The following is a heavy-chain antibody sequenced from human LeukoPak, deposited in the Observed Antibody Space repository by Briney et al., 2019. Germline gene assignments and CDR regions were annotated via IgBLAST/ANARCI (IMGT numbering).Heavy chain of an antibody. CDR2: IFYSGST. CDR3: ARGRTPSIIPRADI. CDR1: GGSISTANYY. Sequence: TSETLSLTCTVSGGSISTANYYWGWIRQPPGKGLEWIGNIFYSGSTYYNPSLKSRVTISVDTSKNQFSLKLSSVTAADTAVYYCARGRTPSIIPRADIWGQGTMVTVSS. D-gene: IGHD3-3*01. V-gene: IGHV4-39*07. J-gene: IGHJ3*02.